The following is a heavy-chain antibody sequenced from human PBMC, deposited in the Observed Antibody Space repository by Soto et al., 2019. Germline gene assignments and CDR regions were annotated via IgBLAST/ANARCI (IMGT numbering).Heavy chain of an antibody. V-gene: IGHV3-9*01. CDR2: ISWNSGSI. J-gene: IGHJ4*02. Sequence: GGSLRLSCAASGLTFSSYAMNWVRQAPGKGLEWVSGISWNSGSIGYADSVKGRFTISRDNAKNSLYLQVNSLRAEDTALYYCAKDMAYYDSSGEFDYWGQGTLVTVSS. CDR1: GLTFSSYA. D-gene: IGHD3-22*01. CDR3: AKDMAYYDSSGEFDY.